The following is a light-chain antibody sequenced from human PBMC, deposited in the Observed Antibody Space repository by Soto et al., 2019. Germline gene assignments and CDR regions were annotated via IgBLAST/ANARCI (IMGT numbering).Light chain of an antibody. Sequence: QAVVTQPPSVSGAPGQRVTISCTGSSSNIGAGYNVHWYQQLPGTAPKLLMYGNSNRPSGVPDRFSGSKSGTSASLAITGLQAEDEADYYCQSYDRSLSGSVFGGGTKLTVL. J-gene: IGLJ2*01. CDR2: GNS. V-gene: IGLV1-40*01. CDR3: QSYDRSLSGSV. CDR1: SSNIGAGYN.